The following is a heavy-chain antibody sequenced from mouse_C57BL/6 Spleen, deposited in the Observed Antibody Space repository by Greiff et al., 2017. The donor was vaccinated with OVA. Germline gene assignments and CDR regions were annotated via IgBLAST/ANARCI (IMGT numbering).Heavy chain of an antibody. CDR1: GFTFSDYG. Sequence: EVQRVESGGGLVKPGGSLKLSCAASGFTFSDYGMHWVRQAPEKGLEWVAYISSGCSTIYYADTVKGRFTLSRDNAKNTLFLQMTSLRSEDTAMNYCARNSMYYFDYWGQGTTLTVSS. J-gene: IGHJ2*01. CDR3: ARNSMYYFDY. V-gene: IGHV5-17*01. CDR2: ISSGCSTI.